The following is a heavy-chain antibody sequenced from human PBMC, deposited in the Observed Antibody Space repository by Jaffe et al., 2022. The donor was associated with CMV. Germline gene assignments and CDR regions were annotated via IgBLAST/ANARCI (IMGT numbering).Heavy chain of an antibody. CDR3: ARGVGIFGVVTPPVGFDY. CDR2: IYYSGST. Sequence: QVQLQESGPGLVKPSQTLSLTCTVSGGSISSGGYYWSWIRQHPGKGLEWIGYIYYSGSTYYNPSLKSRVTISVDTSKNQFSLKLSSVTAADTAVYYCARGVGIFGVVTPPVGFDYWGQGTLVTVSS. D-gene: IGHD3-3*01. V-gene: IGHV4-31*03. CDR1: GGSISSGGYY. J-gene: IGHJ4*02.